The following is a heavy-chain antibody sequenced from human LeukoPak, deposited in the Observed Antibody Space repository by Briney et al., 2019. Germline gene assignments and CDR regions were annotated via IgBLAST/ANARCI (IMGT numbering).Heavy chain of an antibody. Sequence: SETLSLTCTVSGGSISSGGYYWSWIRQHPGKGLEWIGYIYYSGSTYYNPSLKSRVTISVDTSKNQFSLKLSSVTAADTAVYYCARDGVDHAFDIWGQGTMVTVSS. V-gene: IGHV4-31*03. D-gene: IGHD2-15*01. J-gene: IGHJ3*02. CDR3: ARDGVDHAFDI. CDR1: GGSISSGGYY. CDR2: IYYSGST.